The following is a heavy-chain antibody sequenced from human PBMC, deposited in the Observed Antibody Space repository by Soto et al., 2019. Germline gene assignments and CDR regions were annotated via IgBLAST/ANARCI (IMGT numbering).Heavy chain of an antibody. CDR2: ISWDGGST. Sequence: PGGSLRLSCTASGFTFSNYAMSWVRQAPGKGLEWVSLISWDGGSTYYADSVKGRFTISRDNSRNSLYLQMNSLRTEDTALYYCAKDISSYCSGGICYGNYFHYWGQGTLVTVSS. CDR1: GFTFSNYA. J-gene: IGHJ4*02. CDR3: AKDISSYCSGGICYGNYFHY. V-gene: IGHV3-43*01. D-gene: IGHD2-15*01.